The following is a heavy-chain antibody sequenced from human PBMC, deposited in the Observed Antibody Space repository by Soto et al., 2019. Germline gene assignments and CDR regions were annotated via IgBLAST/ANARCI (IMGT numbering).Heavy chain of an antibody. CDR1: GGTFSSYA. CDR3: ARGAPYYSNWFAP. V-gene: IGHV1-69*13. Sequence: GASVKVSCKASGGTFSSYAISWVRQAPGQGLEWMGGIIPIFGTANYAQKFQGRVTITADESTSTAYMEMSSLRSEDTAVYYCARGAPYYSNWFAPWGQGTLVIVSA. J-gene: IGHJ5*02. D-gene: IGHD3-10*01. CDR2: IIPIFGTA.